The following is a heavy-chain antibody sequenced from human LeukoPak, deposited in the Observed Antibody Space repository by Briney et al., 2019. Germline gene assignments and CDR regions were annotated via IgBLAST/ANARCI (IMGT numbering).Heavy chain of an antibody. J-gene: IGHJ4*02. CDR3: ARDRLLWFGELDF. V-gene: IGHV4-39*07. CDR2: IYYSGST. Sequence: SETLSLTCIVSGGSISSSSYYWGWICQPPGKGLKWIGSIYYSGSTYYNPSLKSRVTISVDTSKNQFSLKLSSVTAADTAVYYCARDRLLWFGELDFWGQGTLVIVSS. CDR1: GGSISSSSYY. D-gene: IGHD3-10*01.